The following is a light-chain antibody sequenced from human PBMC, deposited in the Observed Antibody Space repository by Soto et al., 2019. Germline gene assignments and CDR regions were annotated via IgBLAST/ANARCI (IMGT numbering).Light chain of an antibody. CDR1: QSVSSN. CDR2: GAS. CDR3: QQYNDWPLT. V-gene: IGKV3D-15*01. J-gene: IGKJ1*01. Sequence: EIVMTQSPATLSVSPGERATLSCSSSQSVSSNLAWYQQKPGQAPRLLIYGASNRATGIPDRFSGSGSGTDFTLTISRLEPEDFAVYYCQQYNDWPLTFGQGTKVDIK.